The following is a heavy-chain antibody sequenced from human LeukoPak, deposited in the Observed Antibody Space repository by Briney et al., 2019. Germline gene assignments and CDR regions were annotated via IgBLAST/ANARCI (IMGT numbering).Heavy chain of an antibody. V-gene: IGHV1-18*01. J-gene: IGHJ4*02. CDR1: GYTFTSYG. CDR3: ARDGELLWFGESFIRVDY. CDR2: INFYNGNI. D-gene: IGHD3-10*01. Sequence: GASVKVSCKASGYTFTSYGISWVRQAPGQGLEWMGWINFYNGNIDYAQKLQGRVTMTTDTSTSTAYMELRSLRSDDTAVYYCARDGELLWFGESFIRVDYWGQGTLVTVSS.